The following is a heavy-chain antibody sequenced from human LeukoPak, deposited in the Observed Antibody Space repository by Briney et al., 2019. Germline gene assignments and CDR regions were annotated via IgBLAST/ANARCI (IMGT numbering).Heavy chain of an antibody. V-gene: IGHV4-59*08. CDR2: IYYSGST. Sequence: SETLSLTCTVSGGSISSYYWSWIRQPPGKGLEWIGYIYYSGSTSYNPSLKSRVTISVDTSKNQFSLKLSSVTAADTAVYYCAVTPVGWLPLYYFDYWGQGTLVTVSS. D-gene: IGHD5-24*01. CDR1: GGSISSYY. CDR3: AVTPVGWLPLYYFDY. J-gene: IGHJ4*02.